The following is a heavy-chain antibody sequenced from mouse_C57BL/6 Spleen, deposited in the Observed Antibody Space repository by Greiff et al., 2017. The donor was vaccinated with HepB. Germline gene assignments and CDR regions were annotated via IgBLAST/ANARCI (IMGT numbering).Heavy chain of an antibody. J-gene: IGHJ1*03. CDR3: ARGTTVETWYFDV. CDR2: ISDGGSYT. Sequence: EVKLMESGGGLVKPGGSLKLSCAASGFTFSSYAMSWVRQTPEKRLEWVATISDGGSYTYYPDNVKGRFTISRDNAKNNLYLQMSHLKSEDTAMYYCARGTTVETWYFDVWGTGTTVTVSS. V-gene: IGHV5-4*03. CDR1: GFTFSSYA. D-gene: IGHD1-1*01.